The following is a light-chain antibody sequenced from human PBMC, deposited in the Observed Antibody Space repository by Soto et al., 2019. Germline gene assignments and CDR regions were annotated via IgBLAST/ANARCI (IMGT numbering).Light chain of an antibody. CDR1: QSIDSR. J-gene: IGKJ1*01. Sequence: DIQMTQSPSTLSASVGDRVTITCRASQSIDSRLAWYQQRPGKAPDLLIYDASTLQSGVPSRFSGSGSGTEFTLTISSLQPDDFATYSCQQYYTYSRTFGRGTKVDIK. CDR2: DAS. CDR3: QQYYTYSRT. V-gene: IGKV1-5*01.